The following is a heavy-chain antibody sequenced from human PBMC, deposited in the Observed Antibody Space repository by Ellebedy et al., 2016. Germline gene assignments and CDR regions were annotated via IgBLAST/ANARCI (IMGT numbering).Heavy chain of an antibody. V-gene: IGHV4-39*01. J-gene: IGHJ6*02. Sequence: SETLSLXCTVSGGSLSSGNYYWGWIRQPPGKGLEWIVNVYYSGSTYYYNPSLKSRVTMSVDTSKNQFSLKLSSVNAADTAIYYCARGTGSYGCGMDVWGQGTTVTVSS. CDR1: GGSLSSGNYY. D-gene: IGHD1-26*01. CDR3: ARGTGSYGCGMDV. CDR2: VYYSGSTY.